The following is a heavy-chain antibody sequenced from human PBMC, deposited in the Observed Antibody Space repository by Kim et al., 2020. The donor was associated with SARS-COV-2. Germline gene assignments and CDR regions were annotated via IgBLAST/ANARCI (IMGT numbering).Heavy chain of an antibody. CDR1: GYSFTSYW. Sequence: GESLKISCKGSGYSFTSYWIGWVRQMPGKGLEWMGIIYPGDSDTRYSPSFQGQVTISADKSISTAYLQWSSLKASDTAMYYCARQKFLWFGELQPVEMDYWGHGTLVTVSS. CDR3: ARQKFLWFGELQPVEMDY. J-gene: IGHJ4*01. D-gene: IGHD3-10*01. CDR2: IYPGDSDT. V-gene: IGHV5-51*01.